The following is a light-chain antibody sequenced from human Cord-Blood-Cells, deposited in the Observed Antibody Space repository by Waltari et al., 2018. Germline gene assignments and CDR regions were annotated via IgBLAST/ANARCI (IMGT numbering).Light chain of an antibody. CDR2: DAS. CDR1: QRVSSY. J-gene: IGKJ1*01. V-gene: IGKV3-11*01. CDR3: QQRSNWPPET. Sequence: EIVLTQSPATLSLSLGERATLSCRASQRVSSYLAGYQQKPGQAPRLLIYDASNRATGIPARFSGSGSGTDFTLTISSLEPEDFAVYYCQQRSNWPPETFGQGTKVEIK.